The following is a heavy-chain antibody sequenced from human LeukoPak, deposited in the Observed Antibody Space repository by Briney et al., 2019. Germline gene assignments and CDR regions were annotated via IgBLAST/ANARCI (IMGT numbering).Heavy chain of an antibody. Sequence: ASVKVSCKASGYTFTSCGICWVRQAPGQGREWMGWVSAYNGDTNYAQKFQGRVTMTIDTSTSTAYMELRSLSSDDTAVYYCARDAPQWRNALDFWGQGTMVTVSS. CDR2: VSAYNGDT. CDR1: GYTFTSCG. CDR3: ARDAPQWRNALDF. D-gene: IGHD6-19*01. J-gene: IGHJ3*01. V-gene: IGHV1-18*01.